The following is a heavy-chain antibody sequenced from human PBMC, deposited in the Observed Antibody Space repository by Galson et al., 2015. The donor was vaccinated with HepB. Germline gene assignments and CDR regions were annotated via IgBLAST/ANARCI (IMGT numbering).Heavy chain of an antibody. D-gene: IGHD6-13*01. Sequence: SLRLSCAASGFTFSSYAMSWVRQAPGKGLEWVSAISGSGGSTYYADSVKGRFTISRDNSKNTLYLQMNSLRAEDTAVYYCARVALSEAAAGENYYYYYGMDVWGQGTTVTVSS. V-gene: IGHV3-23*01. CDR3: ARVALSEAAAGENYYYYYGMDV. J-gene: IGHJ6*02. CDR2: ISGSGGST. CDR1: GFTFSSYA.